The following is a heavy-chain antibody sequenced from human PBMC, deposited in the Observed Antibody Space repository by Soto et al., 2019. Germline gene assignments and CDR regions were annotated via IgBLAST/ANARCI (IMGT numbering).Heavy chain of an antibody. D-gene: IGHD2-2*01. V-gene: IGHV3-11*01. J-gene: IGHJ6*02. CDR2: ISSSGSTI. Sequence: PGGSLRLSCAASGFTFSDYYMSWIRQAPGKGLEWVSYISSSGSTIYYADSVKGRFTISRDNAKNSLYLQMNSLRAEDTAVYYCARAIVVVPAATLRFLEWYPADYGMDVWGQGTTVTVSS. CDR1: GFTFSDYY. CDR3: ARAIVVVPAATLRFLEWYPADYGMDV.